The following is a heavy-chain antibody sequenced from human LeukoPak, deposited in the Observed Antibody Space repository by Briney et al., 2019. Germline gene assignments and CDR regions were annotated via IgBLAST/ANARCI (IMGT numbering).Heavy chain of an antibody. D-gene: IGHD2-15*01. CDR1: GFTFTSSA. CDR3: AAGMVLLGSRSPYFDY. J-gene: IGHJ4*02. V-gene: IGHV1-58*01. Sequence: SVKVSCKASGFTFTSSAVQWVRQARGQRLEWIGWIVVGSGNTNYAQKFQERVTITRDMSTSTAYMELSSLRSEDTAVYYCAAGMVLLGSRSPYFDYWDQGTLVTVSS. CDR2: IVVGSGNT.